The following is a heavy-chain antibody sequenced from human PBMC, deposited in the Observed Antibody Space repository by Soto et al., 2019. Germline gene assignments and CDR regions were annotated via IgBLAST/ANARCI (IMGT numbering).Heavy chain of an antibody. CDR1: GFTFSTYA. J-gene: IGHJ4*02. V-gene: IGHV3-23*01. CDR3: AKERSSGWSLDY. CDR2: ISGSGDST. Sequence: EVQLLESGGGLVQPGGSLRLSCAASGFTFSTYAMNWVRQAPGKGLEWVSGISGSGDSTYYADSVKGQFTVSRDNSKNTLYLQMNSLRAEDTAVFYCAKERSSGWSLDYWGQGTLVTVSS. D-gene: IGHD6-19*01.